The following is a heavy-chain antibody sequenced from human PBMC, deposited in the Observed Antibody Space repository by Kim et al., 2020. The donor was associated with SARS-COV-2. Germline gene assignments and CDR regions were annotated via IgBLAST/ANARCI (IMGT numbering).Heavy chain of an antibody. CDR3: VRYFDWLPEGYFDL. D-gene: IGHD3-9*01. CDR2: INPNSDFA. V-gene: IGHV1-2*02. CDR1: GYIFTGYY. Sequence: ASVKVSCTASGYIFTGYYLHWVRQVPGRGLEWMGWINPNSDFANYAQKFQGRVTMTRDTFISTGYMELIRLRSDDTAVYYCVRYFDWLPEGYFDLWGQGT. J-gene: IGHJ4*02.